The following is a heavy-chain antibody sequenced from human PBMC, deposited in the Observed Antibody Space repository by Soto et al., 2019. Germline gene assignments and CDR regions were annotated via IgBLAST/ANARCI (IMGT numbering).Heavy chain of an antibody. J-gene: IGHJ4*02. D-gene: IGHD6-19*01. CDR3: ASWDCSGWTCFDY. CDR1: GYSFTSYW. Sequence: TCKGSGYSFTSYWIGWVRQMPGKGLEWMGIIYPGDSDTRYSPSFQGQVTISADKSISTAYLQWSSLKASDTAMYYCASWDCSGWTCFDYWGQGTLVTVSS. V-gene: IGHV5-51*01. CDR2: IYPGDSDT.